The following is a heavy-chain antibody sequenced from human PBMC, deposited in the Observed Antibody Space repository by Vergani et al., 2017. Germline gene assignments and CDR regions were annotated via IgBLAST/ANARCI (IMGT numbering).Heavy chain of an antibody. V-gene: IGHV3-23*04. CDR1: GFTFSSYA. CDR2: ISGSGGST. D-gene: IGHD3-16*01. Sequence: EVQLVESGGVVVQPGGSLRLSCAASGFTFSSYAMSWVRQAPGKGLEWVSAISGSGGSTYYADSVKGRFTISRDNSKKPLYLQMNSLRAEDTAVYYCAKDPGGLPLFYYMDVGGKGTTVTVSS. CDR3: AKDPGGLPLFYYMDV. J-gene: IGHJ6*03.